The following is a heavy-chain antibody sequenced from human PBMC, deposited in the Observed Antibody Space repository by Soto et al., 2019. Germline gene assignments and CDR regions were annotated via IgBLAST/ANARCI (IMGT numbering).Heavy chain of an antibody. Sequence: PSETLSLTCTVSGASISRYYWSWIRQPPGKGLEWIGYIYYSGSTNYNPSLKSRVTISADTSKNQLSLKLSSVTAADTAVYYCARDGGGGYSLPRPFDYWGQGTLVTVSS. CDR1: GASISRYY. V-gene: IGHV4-59*01. CDR3: ARDGGGGYSLPRPFDY. D-gene: IGHD5-12*01. CDR2: IYYSGST. J-gene: IGHJ4*02.